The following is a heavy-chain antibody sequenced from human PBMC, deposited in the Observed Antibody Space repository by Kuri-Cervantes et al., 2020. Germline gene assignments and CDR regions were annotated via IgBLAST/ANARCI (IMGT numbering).Heavy chain of an antibody. V-gene: IGHV1-8*01. CDR1: GYTFTSYD. Sequence: ASVKVSCKASGYTFTSYDINWVRQATGQGLEWMGWMNPNSGNTGYAQKFQSRVTMTRNTSISTAYMELSSLRSEDTAVYYCARTPGPDILDFDYWGQGTLVTVSS. D-gene: IGHD3-9*01. CDR2: MNPNSGNT. CDR3: ARTPGPDILDFDY. J-gene: IGHJ4*02.